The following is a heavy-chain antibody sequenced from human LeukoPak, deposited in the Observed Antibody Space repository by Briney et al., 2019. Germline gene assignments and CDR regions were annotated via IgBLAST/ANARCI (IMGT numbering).Heavy chain of an antibody. J-gene: IGHJ4*02. D-gene: IGHD2-2*01. V-gene: IGHV1-2*06. CDR1: GYNFPAYF. CDR3: VRVGFTTSWSNFDY. CDR2: INPNGGDT. Sequence: ASGKVSCKAAGYNFPAYFMHWVRQAPGQGLDWMGRINPNGGDTNYAQKFQGRVTMASDTSISTAYMELNSLMSDDTAVYYCVRVGFTTSWSNFDYWGQGTLVTVS.